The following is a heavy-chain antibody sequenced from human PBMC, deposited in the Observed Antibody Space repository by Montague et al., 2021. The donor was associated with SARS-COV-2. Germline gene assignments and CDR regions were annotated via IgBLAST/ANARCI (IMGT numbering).Heavy chain of an antibody. V-gene: IGHV4-39*01. CDR3: ARGTRVVGITPGFRW. D-gene: IGHD3-22*01. CDR1: GGSISSSSYY. CDR2: NSGST. J-gene: IGHJ4*02. Sequence: SETLSLTCTVSGGSISSSSYYWGWIRQPPGKGLEWIGSNSGSTYYNPSLKSRVTISVDTSKNQFSLNVTSMTAADTAMYYCARGTRVVGITPGFRWWGQGTQVAVSS.